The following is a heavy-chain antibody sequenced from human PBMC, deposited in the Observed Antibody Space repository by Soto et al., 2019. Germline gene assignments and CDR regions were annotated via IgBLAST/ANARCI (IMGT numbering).Heavy chain of an antibody. J-gene: IGHJ4*02. CDR3: ARDNQFVPPDY. CDR2: INVYNGNT. CDR1: GYTFTSYA. V-gene: IGHV1-3*01. Sequence: ASVKVSCKASGYTFTSYAMHWVRQAPGQRLEWMGWINVYNGNTNYAQKLQGRVTMTRDTSASTAYMELRSLRSDDTAVFYCARDNQFVPPDYWGQGTLVTVSS. D-gene: IGHD3-16*01.